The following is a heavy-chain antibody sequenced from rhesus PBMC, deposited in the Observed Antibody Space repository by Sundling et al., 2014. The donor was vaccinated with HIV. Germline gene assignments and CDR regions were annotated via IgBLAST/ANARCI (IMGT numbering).Heavy chain of an antibody. Sequence: QVQLQESGPGLVKPSKTLPLTCAVSGASIRNNYWSWIRQAPGKGLECIGRMYGSGGSTKNNPSLKSRVTISKDTSKNQFSLKLNSVTAADTAVYYCARGAAGRLGYGLDSWGQGVVVTVSS. V-gene: IGHV4S2*01. CDR1: GASIRNNY. CDR2: MYGSGGST. CDR3: ARGAAGRLGYGLDS. J-gene: IGHJ6*01. D-gene: IGHD6-31*01.